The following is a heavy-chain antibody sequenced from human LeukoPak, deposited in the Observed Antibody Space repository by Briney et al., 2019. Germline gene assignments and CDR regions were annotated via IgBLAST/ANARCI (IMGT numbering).Heavy chain of an antibody. Sequence: GGSLRLSCAASGFTFNNYAMNWVRQAPVKGLEWVSSISGGGEITYYADSAKGRLTISRDNSQNTLYLQMNSLRAEDTAVYYCARDYADYVGYFFFDYWGQGTLVTVSS. CDR1: GFTFNNYA. D-gene: IGHD4-17*01. CDR3: ARDYADYVGYFFFDY. J-gene: IGHJ4*02. CDR2: ISGGGEIT. V-gene: IGHV3-23*01.